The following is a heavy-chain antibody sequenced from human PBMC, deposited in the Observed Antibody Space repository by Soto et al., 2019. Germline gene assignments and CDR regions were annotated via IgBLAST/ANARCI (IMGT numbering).Heavy chain of an antibody. CDR3: ARVIRSRDEYFDY. D-gene: IGHD2-15*01. CDR2: ISHTGTT. J-gene: IGHJ4*02. CDR1: GDSISGSQW. V-gene: IGHV4-4*02. Sequence: QVQLQESGPGLVKPSETLSLTCAVSGDSISGSQWWIWVRLPPGKGLEGIGEISHTGTTNYNPSLKSRVTMSVDKPKNQFSLNLTSVTAADTAVYYCARVIRSRDEYFDYWGQGTVVTVSP.